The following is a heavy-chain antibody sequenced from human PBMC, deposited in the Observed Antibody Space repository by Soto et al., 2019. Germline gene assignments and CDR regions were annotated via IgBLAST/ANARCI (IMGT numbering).Heavy chain of an antibody. CDR2: ITYDGSIK. CDR3: ARDGRDVVVLPAAIHGEGYFDY. D-gene: IGHD2-2*02. V-gene: IGHV3-30-3*01. CDR1: GFTFSSYA. J-gene: IGHJ4*02. Sequence: VQLVESGGGVVQPGRSLRLSCAASGFTFSSYAMNWVRQAPGKGLEWVARITYDGSIKYYTDSAEGRFTTSRDNTRNSMYPKMNSMRTEDTDVYFFARDGRDVVVLPAAIHGEGYFDYWGQGTLVTVSS.